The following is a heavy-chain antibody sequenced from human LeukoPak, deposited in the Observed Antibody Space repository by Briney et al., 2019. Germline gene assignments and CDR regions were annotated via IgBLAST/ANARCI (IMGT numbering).Heavy chain of an antibody. CDR2: MNPNNGST. D-gene: IGHD6-6*01. CDR3: ARAFYSSASGGGNYFDF. Sequence: GASVTVSCKPSGYTFTRFDINWVRQAPGQGLEWMGWMNPNNGSTGYAQKFQGRVTVTSSASIRTASLELRGLTSEDTAVYYCARAFYSSASGGGNYFDFWGQGTPVTVSS. CDR1: GYTFTRFD. V-gene: IGHV1-8*01. J-gene: IGHJ4*02.